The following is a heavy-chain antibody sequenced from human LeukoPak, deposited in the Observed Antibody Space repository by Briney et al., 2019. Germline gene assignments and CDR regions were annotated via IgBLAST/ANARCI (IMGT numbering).Heavy chain of an antibody. CDR3: ARDPPAAAGKGVFDI. V-gene: IGHV3-48*04. Sequence: GGSLRLSCAASGFTFSSYSMNWVRQAPGKGLEWVSYISSSGSTIYYADSVKGRLTISRDNAKNSLYLQMNSLRAEDTAVYYCARDPPAAAGKGVFDIWGQGTMVTVSS. D-gene: IGHD6-13*01. CDR1: GFTFSSYS. CDR2: ISSSGSTI. J-gene: IGHJ3*02.